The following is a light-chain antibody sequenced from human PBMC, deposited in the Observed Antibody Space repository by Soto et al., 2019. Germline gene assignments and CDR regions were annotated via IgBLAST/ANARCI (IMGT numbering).Light chain of an antibody. CDR3: QQYSDAPQT. CDR1: QSILYSPNNKNY. J-gene: IGKJ1*01. Sequence: DIVMTQSPDSLAVSLGERATIDCKSSQSILYSPNNKNYLAWYQQKPGQPPKLLIYWASTRASGVPDRFTGSGSGTDFTLTISSLEAEDVAVYYCQQYSDAPQTFGRGTKVEIK. CDR2: WAS. V-gene: IGKV4-1*01.